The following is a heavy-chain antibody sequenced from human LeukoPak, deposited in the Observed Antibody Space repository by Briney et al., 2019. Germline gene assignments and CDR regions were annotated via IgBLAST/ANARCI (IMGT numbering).Heavy chain of an antibody. V-gene: IGHV3-11*01. CDR3: AKDVAARRVPLFDY. Sequence: PGGSLRLSCAASGFTFSDYYMSWIRQAPGKGLEWVSYISSSGSTIYYADSVKGRFTISRDNAKNSLYLQMNSLRAEDTAVYYCAKDVAARRVPLFDYWGQGTLVAVSS. CDR2: ISSSGSTI. J-gene: IGHJ4*02. D-gene: IGHD6-6*01. CDR1: GFTFSDYY.